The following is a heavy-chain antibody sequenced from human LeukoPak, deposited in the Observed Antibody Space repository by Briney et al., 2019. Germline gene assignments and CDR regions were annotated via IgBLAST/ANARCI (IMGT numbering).Heavy chain of an antibody. J-gene: IGHJ6*03. Sequence: SVKVSCKASGGTFSSYAISWVRQAPGQGLEWMGGIIPIFGTANYAQKFQGRVTITADESTSTAYMELSSLRSEDTAVYYCARGMYYDFWSGPEDYYYYYVDVWGKGTTVTVSS. CDR2: IIPIFGTA. CDR3: ARGMYYDFWSGPEDYYYYYVDV. CDR1: GGTFSSYA. V-gene: IGHV1-69*13. D-gene: IGHD3-3*01.